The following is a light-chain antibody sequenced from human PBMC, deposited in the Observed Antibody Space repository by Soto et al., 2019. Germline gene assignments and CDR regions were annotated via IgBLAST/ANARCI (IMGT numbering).Light chain of an antibody. Sequence: EIVLTQSPGTLSLSPGERATLSCRASQSVSSSYLAWYQQKPGQAPRLVIYGASSRATGIPDRFSGSGSGTDFILTISRLEPEDFAVYYCQQYGSSPPITFGQGTRLEIK. CDR2: GAS. CDR3: QQYGSSPPIT. V-gene: IGKV3-20*01. J-gene: IGKJ5*01. CDR1: QSVSSSY.